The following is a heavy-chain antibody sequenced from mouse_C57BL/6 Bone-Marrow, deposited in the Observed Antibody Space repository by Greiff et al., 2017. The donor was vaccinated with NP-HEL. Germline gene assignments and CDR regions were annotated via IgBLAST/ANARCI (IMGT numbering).Heavy chain of an antibody. CDR3: ARGKGNYYGSRAYYYAMDY. V-gene: IGHV5-16*01. D-gene: IGHD1-1*01. J-gene: IGHJ4*01. CDR2: INYDGSST. Sequence: EVKLMESEGGLVQPGSSMKLSCTASGFTFGDYYMAWVRQVPEKGLEWVANINYDGSSTYYLDSLKSRFIISRDNAKNILYLQMSSLKSEDTATYYCARGKGNYYGSRAYYYAMDYWGQGTSVTVSS. CDR1: GFTFGDYY.